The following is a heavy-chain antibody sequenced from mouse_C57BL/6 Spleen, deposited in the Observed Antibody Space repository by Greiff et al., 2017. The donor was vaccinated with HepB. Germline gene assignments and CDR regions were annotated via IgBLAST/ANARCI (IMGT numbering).Heavy chain of an antibody. CDR2: ISSGGSYT. CDR3: ARGLGAMDY. D-gene: IGHD3-3*01. CDR1: GFTFSSYG. J-gene: IGHJ4*01. V-gene: IGHV5-6*01. Sequence: EVQLVESGGDLVKPGGSLKLSCAASGFTFSSYGMSWVRQTPDKRLEWVATISSGGSYTYYPDSVKGRFTISRDNAKNTLYLQMSSLKSEDTALYYWARGLGAMDYWGQGTSVTVSS.